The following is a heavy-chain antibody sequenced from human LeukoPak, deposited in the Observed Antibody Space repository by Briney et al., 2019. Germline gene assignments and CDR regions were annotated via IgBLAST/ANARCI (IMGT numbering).Heavy chain of an antibody. D-gene: IGHD2/OR15-2a*01. J-gene: IGHJ5*02. CDR1: TRSNSPKC. CDR2: VYHSGRT. Sequence: SETLSLTCLLSTRSNSPKCWRWVRQAPQMGLEWIGYVYHSGRTNVGPSLKSRATISVDMSQNQISLKMTCVTSAHSGMYSSDETGGYFYASSTYALNWFDHWGQRILVTVSS. CDR3: DETGGYFYASSTYALNWFDH. V-gene: IGHV4-59*01.